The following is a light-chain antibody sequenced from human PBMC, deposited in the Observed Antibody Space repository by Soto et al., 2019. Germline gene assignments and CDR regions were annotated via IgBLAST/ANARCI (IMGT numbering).Light chain of an antibody. J-gene: IGKJ1*01. Sequence: DIQMTQSPSSLSASVGDEVTITCRASHTIMTYLNSYQLKPGKPPRLLIYAASSLQSGVPSRFSGSGSGTDFTLTINSLQPEDFATYSCQQSYNSPQTFGQGTKVEIK. CDR1: HTIMTY. CDR2: AAS. CDR3: QQSYNSPQT. V-gene: IGKV1-39*01.